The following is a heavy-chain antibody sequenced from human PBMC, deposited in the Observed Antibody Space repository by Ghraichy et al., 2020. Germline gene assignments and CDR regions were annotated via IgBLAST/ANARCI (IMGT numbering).Heavy chain of an antibody. CDR1: GFTFNTYG. CDR2: IWYDGSNT. V-gene: IGHV3-33*01. J-gene: IGHJ4*02. CDR3: ARARGDSRGYSYLDY. D-gene: IGHD3-22*01. Sequence: GGSLRLSCAASGFTFNTYGMHWVRQAPGKGLEWLAAIWYDGSNTYYADSVKGRFTISRDNSKNTLHLQMNSLGAEDTAGYYCARARGDSRGYSYLDYWVQGTLVTASS.